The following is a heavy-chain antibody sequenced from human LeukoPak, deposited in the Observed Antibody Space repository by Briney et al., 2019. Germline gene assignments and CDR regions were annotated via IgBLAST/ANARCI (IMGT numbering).Heavy chain of an antibody. D-gene: IGHD3-22*01. J-gene: IGHJ4*02. CDR2: ISSSSSYI. Sequence: GGSLRLSRAASGFTFSSYSMNWVRQAPGKGLEWVSSISSSSSYIYYADSLKGRFTISRDNAKNSLYLQMNSLRAEDTAVYYCAREAYDSSSFDYWGQGTLVTVSS. V-gene: IGHV3-21*01. CDR1: GFTFSSYS. CDR3: AREAYDSSSFDY.